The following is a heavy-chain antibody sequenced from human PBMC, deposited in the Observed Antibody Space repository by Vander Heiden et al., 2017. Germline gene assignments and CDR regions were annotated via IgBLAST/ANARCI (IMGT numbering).Heavy chain of an antibody. CDR1: GFTFSKYW. J-gene: IGHJ6*02. CDR2: IYDDAGST. CDR3: ARDGGGLGV. V-gene: IGHV3-74*01. D-gene: IGHD2-15*01. Sequence: EVQLVEYGGALVQAGGSLPLSCPASGFTFSKYWMHWVRQAPGKGLVWVSRIYDDAGSTTYADSVKGRFTISRDNAKNTLYLQMNSLRVEDTAVYYCARDGGGLGVWGQGTTVTVSS.